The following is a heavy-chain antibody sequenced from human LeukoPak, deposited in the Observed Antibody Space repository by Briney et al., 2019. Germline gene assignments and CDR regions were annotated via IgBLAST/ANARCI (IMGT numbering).Heavy chain of an antibody. CDR3: AHRRKNVLLWIGESESISYDAFDI. D-gene: IGHD3-10*01. CDR2: IYWDDDK. J-gene: IGHJ3*02. V-gene: IGHV2-5*02. Sequence: GSGPTLVKPTQTLTLTCTFSDFSLSTSGVGVGWIRQPPGKALEWLALIYWDDDKRYSPSLKSRLTVTKDTSKNQVVLTMTNMDPVDTGTYYCAHRRKNVLLWIGESESISYDAFDIWGQGTMVTVSS. CDR1: DFSLSTSGVG.